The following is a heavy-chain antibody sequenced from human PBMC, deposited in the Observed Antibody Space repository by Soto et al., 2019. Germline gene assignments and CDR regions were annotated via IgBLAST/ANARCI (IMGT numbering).Heavy chain of an antibody. CDR3: VGTGTTDDY. CDR1: GASVRSGDYY. Sequence: SETLSLTCSVAGASVRSGDYYWSCIRQAPGKGLEWIGYIYNSGGSYYNPSLKGRLTISIDTSKNQFSLKLNSVTAADTAIYYCVGTGTTDDYWGRGTLVTVSS. V-gene: IGHV4-30-4*01. D-gene: IGHD4-17*01. CDR2: IYNSGGS. J-gene: IGHJ4*02.